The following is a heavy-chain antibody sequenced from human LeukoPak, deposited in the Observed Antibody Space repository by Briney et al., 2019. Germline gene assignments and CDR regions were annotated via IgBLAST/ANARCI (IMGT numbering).Heavy chain of an antibody. V-gene: IGHV3-23*01. CDR2: ISGRAGST. J-gene: IGHJ4*02. Sequence: PWGSLRLSGAASGFTFSSYAMSWVRQAPGKGLEWVSAISGRAGSTDYADSVKGRFTISRDNSKNTLYLQMNSLRAEDTAVYYCAKGGAARFDYWGQGTLVTVSS. D-gene: IGHD5-18*01. CDR1: GFTFSSYA. CDR3: AKGGAARFDY.